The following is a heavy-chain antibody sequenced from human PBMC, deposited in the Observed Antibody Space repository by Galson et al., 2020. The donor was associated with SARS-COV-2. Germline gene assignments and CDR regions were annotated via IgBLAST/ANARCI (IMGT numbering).Heavy chain of an antibody. Sequence: SQASETLSLTCAVYGGSFSGYYWSWIRQPPGKGLEWIGEINHSGSTTYNPSLKSRVTISVDTSKNQFSLKLSSVTAADTAVYYCARGRYSSSWYGGAGWFDPGGQGTLVTVSS. CDR3: ARGRYSSSWYGGAGWFDP. CDR2: INHSGST. CDR1: GGSFSGYY. V-gene: IGHV4-34*01. J-gene: IGHJ5*02. D-gene: IGHD6-13*01.